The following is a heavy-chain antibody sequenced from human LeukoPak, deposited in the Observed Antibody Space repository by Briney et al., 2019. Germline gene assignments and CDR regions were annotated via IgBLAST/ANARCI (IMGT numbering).Heavy chain of an antibody. J-gene: IGHJ4*02. CDR1: GFTFSSYS. V-gene: IGHV3-21*04. D-gene: IGHD3-16*01. CDR3: AKGSAGYGGAGRINYFDY. Sequence: GGSLRLSCAASGFTFSSYSMTWVRQAPGKGLEWVSSISSSSSYIYYADSVKGRFTISRDNSKNSLYLQMNSLRTEDTALYYCAKGSAGYGGAGRINYFDYWGQGTLVTVSS. CDR2: ISSSSSYI.